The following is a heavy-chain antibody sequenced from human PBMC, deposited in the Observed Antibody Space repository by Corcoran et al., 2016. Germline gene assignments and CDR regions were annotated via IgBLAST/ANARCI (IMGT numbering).Heavy chain of an antibody. CDR3: ARGITIVRGVTFVY. CDR1: GYTYTRYD. CDR2: MNPNSGNT. J-gene: IGHJ4*02. V-gene: IGHV1-8*01. D-gene: IGHD3-10*01. Sequence: QVQPVQPGAEVKTLGASVKVSSKASGYTYTRYDINWVRQATGQGLEWMGWMNPNSGNTVYAQKFQGRVTMTRNTSISTAYMELSSLRSEDTAVYYCARGITIVRGVTFVYWCQVTLVTVSS.